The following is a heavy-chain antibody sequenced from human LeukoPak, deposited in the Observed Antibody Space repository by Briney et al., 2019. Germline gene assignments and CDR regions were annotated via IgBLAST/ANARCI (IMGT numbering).Heavy chain of an antibody. J-gene: IGHJ4*02. Sequence: PGRSLRLSCAASGFTFSSYGTHWVRQAPGKGLEWVAVIWYDGSNKYYADSVKGRFTISRDNSKNTLYLQMNSLRAEDTAVYYCAREYYGSGPPSDWGQGTLVTVSS. CDR3: AREYYGSGPPSD. V-gene: IGHV3-33*01. D-gene: IGHD3-10*01. CDR1: GFTFSSYG. CDR2: IWYDGSNK.